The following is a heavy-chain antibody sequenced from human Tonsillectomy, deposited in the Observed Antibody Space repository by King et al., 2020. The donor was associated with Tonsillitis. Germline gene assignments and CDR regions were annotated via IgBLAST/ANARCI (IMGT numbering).Heavy chain of an antibody. CDR3: ARGTTATPTSGYNWFDP. CDR1: GFTFSAHT. Sequence: DVQLVESGGGLVKPGGSLRLSCSASGFTFSAHTMNWVRQAPGKGLEWVSSITSSSTYIYYADSVKGRFTIPRDNARASLFLQLNSLPAGDTAVYFCARGTTATPTSGYNWFDPWGQGTLVTVSS. V-gene: IGHV3-21*01. J-gene: IGHJ5*02. D-gene: IGHD1-1*01. CDR2: ITSSSTYI.